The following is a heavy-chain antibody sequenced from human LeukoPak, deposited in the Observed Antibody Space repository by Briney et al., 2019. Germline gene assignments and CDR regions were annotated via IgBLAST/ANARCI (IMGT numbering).Heavy chain of an antibody. D-gene: IGHD6-19*01. CDR1: GYTFTSYY. V-gene: IGHV1-46*01. J-gene: IGHJ6*02. CDR3: ARDLLPYSSGWYGDGGMDV. Sequence: VASVKVSCKASGYTFTSYYMHWVRQAPGQGLEWMGIINPSGGSTSYAQKFQGRVTMTRDTSTSTVYMELSSLRSEDTAVYYCARDLLPYSSGWYGDGGMDVWGQGTTVTVSS. CDR2: INPSGGST.